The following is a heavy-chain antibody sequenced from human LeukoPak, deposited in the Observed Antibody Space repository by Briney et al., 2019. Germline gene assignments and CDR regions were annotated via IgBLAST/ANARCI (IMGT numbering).Heavy chain of an antibody. V-gene: IGHV5-51*01. CDR3: ARLQNFYSSGWYYFDY. D-gene: IGHD6-19*01. CDR2: IYPGDSDT. CDR1: GYSFTTYW. Sequence: GESLKISCKTSGYSFTTYWIGWVRQMPGKGLERMGIIYPGDSDTRYSPSFQGQVTISADKSISTAYLQWSSLKASDTAMYYCARLQNFYSSGWYYFDYWDQGTLVTVSS. J-gene: IGHJ4*02.